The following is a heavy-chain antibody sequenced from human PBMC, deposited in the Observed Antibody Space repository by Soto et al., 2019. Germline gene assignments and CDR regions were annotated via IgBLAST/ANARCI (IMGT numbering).Heavy chain of an antibody. D-gene: IGHD6-13*01. J-gene: IGHJ4*02. CDR3: ARDSAFEQLVLLYYFDY. Sequence: QVQLVESGGGVVQPGRSLRLSCAASGFTFSSYGMHWVRQAPGKGLEWVAVIWYDGSNKYYADSVKGRFTISRDNSKNSLYLQMNSLRAEDTAVYYCARDSAFEQLVLLYYFDYWGQGTLVTVSS. CDR1: GFTFSSYG. CDR2: IWYDGSNK. V-gene: IGHV3-33*01.